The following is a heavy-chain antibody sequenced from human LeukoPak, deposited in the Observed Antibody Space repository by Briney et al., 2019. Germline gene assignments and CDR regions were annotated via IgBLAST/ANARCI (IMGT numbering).Heavy chain of an antibody. D-gene: IGHD3-16*02. Sequence: PGESPKISCMGSGYSFTSYWIGWGRQMPGKGLEWMGMIYPGDSDTSYSPSFQGQVTISADKSINTAYLQWSSLKASDTAMYYCARLDYDYVWGSYRYPYYFDYWGQGTLVTVSS. J-gene: IGHJ4*02. CDR3: ARLDYDYVWGSYRYPYYFDY. V-gene: IGHV5-51*01. CDR1: GYSFTSYW. CDR2: IYPGDSDT.